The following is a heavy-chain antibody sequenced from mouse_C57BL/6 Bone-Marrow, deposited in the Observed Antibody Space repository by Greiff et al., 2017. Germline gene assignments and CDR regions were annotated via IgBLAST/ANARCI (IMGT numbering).Heavy chain of an antibody. CDR1: GFTFTDYY. CDR3: ARSPRDYVYYFDY. V-gene: IGHV7-3*01. D-gene: IGHD2-4*01. CDR2: IRNKANGYTT. J-gene: IGHJ2*01. Sequence: EVQVVESGGGLVQPGGSLSLSCAASGFTFTDYYMSWVRQPPGKALEWLGFIRNKANGYTTEYSASVKGRFTISRDNSQSILYLQMNALGAEDSATYYCARSPRDYVYYFDYWGQGTTLTVSS.